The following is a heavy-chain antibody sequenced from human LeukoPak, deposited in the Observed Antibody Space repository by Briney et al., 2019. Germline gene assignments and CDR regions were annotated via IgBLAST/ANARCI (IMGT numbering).Heavy chain of an antibody. Sequence: SETLSLTCIVSGGSISTSDNYWGWIRQPPGKGLEWIGEINHSGSTNYNPSLKSRVTISVDTSKNQFSLKLSSVTAADTAVYYCARTDSSGWWFYFDYWGQGTLVPVSS. V-gene: IGHV4-39*07. D-gene: IGHD6-19*01. CDR1: GGSISTSDNY. CDR3: ARTDSSGWWFYFDY. CDR2: INHSGST. J-gene: IGHJ4*02.